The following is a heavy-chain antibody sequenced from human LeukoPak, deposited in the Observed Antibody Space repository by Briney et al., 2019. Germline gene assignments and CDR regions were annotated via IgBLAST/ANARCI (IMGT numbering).Heavy chain of an antibody. J-gene: IGHJ3*02. CDR2: IYYSGST. CDR1: GASISGYY. D-gene: IGHD3-16*01. CDR3: ARIFDGGFDAFDI. V-gene: IGHV4-59*01. Sequence: RPSETLSLTCTVSGASISGYYCNWLRQAPGKGLEWIGQIYYSGSTNYNPSLNSRVTISMDPSKNQFSLNLSFVTAADTAMYYCARIFDGGFDAFDIWGQGTRVTVFS.